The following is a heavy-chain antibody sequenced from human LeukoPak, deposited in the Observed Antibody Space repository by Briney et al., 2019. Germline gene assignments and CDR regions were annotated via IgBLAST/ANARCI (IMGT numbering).Heavy chain of an antibody. V-gene: IGHV3-74*01. CDR1: GFTFSNYW. CDR3: AREIAARLHYYYYYMDV. CDR2: INSDGSST. Sequence: PGGSLRLSCAASGFTFSNYWMHWVRQAPGKGLVWVSRINSDGSSTNYADSVKGRFTISRDNAKNSLYLQMNSLRAEDTAVYYCAREIAARLHYYYYYMDVWGKGTTVTVSS. J-gene: IGHJ6*03. D-gene: IGHD6-6*01.